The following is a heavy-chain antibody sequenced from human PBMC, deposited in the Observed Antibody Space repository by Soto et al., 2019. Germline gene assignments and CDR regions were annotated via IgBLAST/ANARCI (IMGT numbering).Heavy chain of an antibody. CDR1: GYTFTSYA. CDR3: ARKRSGYDSRDYDAFDI. V-gene: IGHV1-3*01. Sequence: QVQLVQSGAEVKKPGASVKVSCKASGYTFTSYAMHWVRQAPGQRLEWMGWINDGNGNTKYSQKFHGRVTITRDTFASTAYMELSSLRSEDTAVYYCARKRSGYDSRDYDAFDIWGQGTMVTVSS. D-gene: IGHD5-12*01. J-gene: IGHJ3*02. CDR2: INDGNGNT.